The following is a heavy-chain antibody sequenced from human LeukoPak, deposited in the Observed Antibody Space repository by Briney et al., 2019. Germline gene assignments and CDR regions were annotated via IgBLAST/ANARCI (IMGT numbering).Heavy chain of an antibody. CDR3: ARVLAAVGRFDH. D-gene: IGHD6-13*01. CDR2: IYNSGIT. J-gene: IGHJ5*02. Sequence: SETLSLTCSVSGGSFSRYYWTWIRQPPGKGLEWIGYIYNSGITNYNPSLKSRVTISVDTSKNEFSLRLSSVTAADTAVYYCARVLAAVGRFDHWGQGTLVTVSS. CDR1: GGSFSRYY. V-gene: IGHV4-59*01.